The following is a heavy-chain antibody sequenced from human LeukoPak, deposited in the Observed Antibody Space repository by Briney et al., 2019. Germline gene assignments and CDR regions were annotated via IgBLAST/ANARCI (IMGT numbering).Heavy chain of an antibody. D-gene: IGHD6-19*01. Sequence: ASVKVSCKASGYIFTGYYMHWVRQAPGQGLEWMGWINPNSGDTNYAQKFQGRVTMTRDTSIRTAYMELSRLRSDDTAVYYCARVLFYSSGNKSNRVDYWGQGTLVTVSS. CDR2: INPNSGDT. CDR3: ARVLFYSSGNKSNRVDY. CDR1: GYIFTGYY. V-gene: IGHV1-2*02. J-gene: IGHJ4*02.